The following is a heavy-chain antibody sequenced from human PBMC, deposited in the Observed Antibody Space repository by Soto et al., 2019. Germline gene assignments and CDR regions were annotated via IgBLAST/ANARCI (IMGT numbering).Heavy chain of an antibody. CDR1: GGTFSSYA. V-gene: IGHV1-69*01. CDR2: IIPIFGTA. Sequence: QVPLVQSGAEVKKHGSSVKVSCKASGGTFSSYAISWVRQAPGQGLEWMGGIIPIFGTANYAQKFQGRVTITADESTNTADMELSSMRSEDTAVYYCARAPRVATILCGMDVWGQGTTVTVSS. CDR3: ARAPRVATILCGMDV. J-gene: IGHJ6*02. D-gene: IGHD5-12*01.